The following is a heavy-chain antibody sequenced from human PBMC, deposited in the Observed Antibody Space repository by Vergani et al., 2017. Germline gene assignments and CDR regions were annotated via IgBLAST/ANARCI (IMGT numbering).Heavy chain of an antibody. J-gene: IGHJ6*02. Sequence: QLQLQESGPGLVKPSETLSLTCTVSGGSISSSSYYWGWIRQPPGKGLEWIGSIYYSGRTYYNPSLKSRVTISVDTSRNRFSLKLSSVTAADTAVYYCARDTHTYDILTGWRYYGMDVWGQGTTVTVSS. CDR2: IYYSGRT. D-gene: IGHD3-9*01. CDR1: GGSISSSSYY. V-gene: IGHV4-39*07. CDR3: ARDTHTYDILTGWRYYGMDV.